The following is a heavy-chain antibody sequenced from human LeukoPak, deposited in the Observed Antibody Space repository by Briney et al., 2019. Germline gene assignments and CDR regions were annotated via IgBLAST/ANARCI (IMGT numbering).Heavy chain of an antibody. J-gene: IGHJ5*02. Sequence: ASVKVSCKASGYTFTSYGISWVRQAPGQGLEWMGRISAYNGNTHYAQKLQGRVTMTTDTSPSTAYMELRSLRSDDTAVYYCARRLGYCSGGSCYGRDWEINWFDPWGQGTLVTVST. CDR2: ISAYNGNT. V-gene: IGHV1-18*04. CDR3: ARRLGYCSGGSCYGRDWEINWFDP. D-gene: IGHD2-15*01. CDR1: GYTFTSYG.